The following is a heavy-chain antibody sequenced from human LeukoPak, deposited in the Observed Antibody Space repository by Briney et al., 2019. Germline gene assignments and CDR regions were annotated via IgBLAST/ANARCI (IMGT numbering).Heavy chain of an antibody. V-gene: IGHV1-69*13. CDR3: ARDGGYSYGFDY. Sequence: SVKVSCKASGYTFTSYYMHWVRQAPGQGLEWMGGIIPIFGTANYAQKFQGRVTITADESTSTAYMELSSLRSEDTAVYYCARDGGYSYGFDYWGQGTLVTVSS. CDR2: IIPIFGTA. CDR1: GYTFTSYY. J-gene: IGHJ4*02. D-gene: IGHD5-18*01.